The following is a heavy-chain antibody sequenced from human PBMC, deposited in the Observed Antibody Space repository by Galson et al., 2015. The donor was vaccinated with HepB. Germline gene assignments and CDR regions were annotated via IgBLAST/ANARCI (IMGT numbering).Heavy chain of an antibody. V-gene: IGHV2-70*01. CDR1: GFSLSTSGMC. D-gene: IGHD1-26*01. CDR3: ARKVGPQMGFDY. CDR2: IDWDDDK. Sequence: PALVKPTQTLTLTCTFSGFSLSTSGMCVSWIRQPPGKALEWLALIDWDDDKYYNTSLKTRLAISKDTSKNQVVLTMTNMDPVDTGTYYCARKVGPQMGFDYWGQGILVTVSS. J-gene: IGHJ4*02.